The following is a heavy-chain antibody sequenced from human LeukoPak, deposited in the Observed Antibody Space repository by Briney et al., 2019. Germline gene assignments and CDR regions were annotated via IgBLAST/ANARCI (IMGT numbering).Heavy chain of an antibody. CDR2: IYSGGST. Sequence: GGSLRLSCAASGFTVSSNYMSWVRQAPGKGLEWVSVIYSGGSTYYADSVKGRFTISRDNSKNTLYLQMNSLRAEDTAVYYCARYSSSWYGNWFDPWGRGTLVTVSS. D-gene: IGHD6-13*01. CDR3: ARYSSSWYGNWFDP. CDR1: GFTVSSNY. J-gene: IGHJ5*02. V-gene: IGHV3-66*02.